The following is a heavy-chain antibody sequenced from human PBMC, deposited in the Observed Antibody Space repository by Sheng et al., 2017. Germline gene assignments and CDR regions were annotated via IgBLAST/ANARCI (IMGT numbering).Heavy chain of an antibody. CDR3: TRDRPSGHYYSDS. CDR1: GFTFSNYA. Sequence: QVQLVESGGGVVQPGRSLRLSCTASGFTFSNYAMHWVRQAPGKGLEWVALISYDGTYKYYADSVKGRFTISRDSSRDTLYLQMNSLKAEDTALYYCTRDRPSGHYYSDSWGQGTLVAVCS. CDR2: ISYDGTYK. D-gene: IGHD3-22*01. V-gene: IGHV3-30*04. J-gene: IGHJ4*02.